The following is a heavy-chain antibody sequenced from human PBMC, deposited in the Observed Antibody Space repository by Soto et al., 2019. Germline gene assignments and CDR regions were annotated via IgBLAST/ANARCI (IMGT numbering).Heavy chain of an antibody. Sequence: GGSLRLCCAASGFTFSSYAMSWVRQAPGKGLEWVSAISGSGGSTYYADSVKGRFTISRDNSKNTLYLQMNSLRAEDTAVYYCAKRGGSGPKQNDYWGQGTLVTVSS. CDR1: GFTFSSYA. V-gene: IGHV3-23*01. D-gene: IGHD3-10*01. CDR3: AKRGGSGPKQNDY. CDR2: ISGSGGST. J-gene: IGHJ4*02.